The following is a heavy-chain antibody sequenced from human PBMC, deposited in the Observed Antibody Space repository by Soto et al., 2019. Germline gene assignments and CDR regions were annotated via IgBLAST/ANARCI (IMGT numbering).Heavy chain of an antibody. CDR1: GFTFSSYA. CDR3: AKDFVGVRADAFDI. D-gene: IGHD1-26*01. Sequence: PGGSLRLSCAASGFTFSSYAMSWVRQAPGKGLEWVSSIRGSGGSTYYADSVKGRFTISRDNSKNTLYVQMNSLRAEDTAVYYCAKDFVGVRADAFDIWGQGTMVTVSS. J-gene: IGHJ3*02. V-gene: IGHV3-23*01. CDR2: IRGSGGST.